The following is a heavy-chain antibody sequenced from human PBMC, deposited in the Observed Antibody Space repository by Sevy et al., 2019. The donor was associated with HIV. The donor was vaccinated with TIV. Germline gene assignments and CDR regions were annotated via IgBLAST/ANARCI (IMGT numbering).Heavy chain of an antibody. J-gene: IGHJ3*02. CDR3: VSLPNNYYDTSGYSGKDAFDI. V-gene: IGHV3-33*01. CDR2: IWNDRSNK. D-gene: IGHD3-22*01. Sequence: GGSLRLSCAASGFTFSSFGMHWVRQAPGKGLEWVAVIWNDRSNKHYADSVKGRFTISRDNSKNTLYLQMNSLRAEDTAVYYCVSLPNNYYDTSGYSGKDAFDIWGQGTMVTVSS. CDR1: GFTFSSFG.